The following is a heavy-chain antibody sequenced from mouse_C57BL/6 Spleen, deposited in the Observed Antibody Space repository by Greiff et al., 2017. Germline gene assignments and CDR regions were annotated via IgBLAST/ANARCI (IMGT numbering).Heavy chain of an antibody. D-gene: IGHD4-1*01. J-gene: IGHJ4*01. Sequence: EVKLVESEGGLVQPGSSMKLSCTASGFTFSDYYMAWVRQVPEKGLEWVANINYDGSSTYYLDSLKSRFIISRDNARNILYLQMSSLKSEDTATYYCARERNWYDMDYWGQGTSVTVAS. CDR2: INYDGSST. V-gene: IGHV5-16*01. CDR1: GFTFSDYY. CDR3: ARERNWYDMDY.